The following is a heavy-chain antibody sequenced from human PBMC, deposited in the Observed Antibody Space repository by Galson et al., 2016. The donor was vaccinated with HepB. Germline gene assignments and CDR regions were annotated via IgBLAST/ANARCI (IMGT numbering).Heavy chain of an antibody. CDR1: GFTFGCCG. D-gene: IGHD5-12*01. CDR3: AKEGRYEGHFYMDV. CDR2: IWPDGSNE. J-gene: IGHJ6*03. V-gene: IGHV3-33*06. Sequence: SLRLSCAASGFTFGCCGMHWVRQAPGKGLEWVAVIWPDGSNEYYGDAVKGRFTISRDNSKNTLYLQMNSLRVEDTAVYYCAKEGRYEGHFYMDVWGEGTTVTVSS.